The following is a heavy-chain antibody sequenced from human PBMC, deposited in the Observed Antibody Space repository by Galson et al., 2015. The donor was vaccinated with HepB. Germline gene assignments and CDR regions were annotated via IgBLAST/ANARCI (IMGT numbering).Heavy chain of an antibody. CDR3: ASHDYGDYASFDY. CDR2: IKQDGGEK. D-gene: IGHD4-17*01. Sequence: SLRLSCAASGFTFSNYWMSGVRQAPGKGLEWVANIKQDGGEKYYVDSVKGPFTISRDNAKNSLYLQRNSLRAEDTAVYYCASHDYGDYASFDYWGQGTLVHVS. V-gene: IGHV3-7*03. CDR1: GFTFSNYW. J-gene: IGHJ4*02.